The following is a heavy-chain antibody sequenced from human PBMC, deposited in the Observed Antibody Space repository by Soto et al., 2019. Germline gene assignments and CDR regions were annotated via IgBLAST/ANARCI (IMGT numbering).Heavy chain of an antibody. CDR3: ARAFNGITMIVLLDY. V-gene: IGHV1-18*01. CDR2: ISAYNGNT. D-gene: IGHD3-22*01. CDR1: GYTFTSYG. J-gene: IGHJ4*02. Sequence: ASVKVSCKASGYTFTSYGISWVRQAPGQGLEWMGWISAYNGNTNYAQKLQGRVTMTTDTSTSTAYMELRSLRSDDTAVYYCARAFNGITMIVLLDYWGQGTLVTVSS.